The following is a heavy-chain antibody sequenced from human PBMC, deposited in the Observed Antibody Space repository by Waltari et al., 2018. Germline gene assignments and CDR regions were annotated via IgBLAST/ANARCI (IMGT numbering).Heavy chain of an antibody. CDR3: ATKMGTGAGYLDL. CDR2: VYSGGAI. CDR1: GFNVSDKY. V-gene: IGHV3-53*02. D-gene: IGHD1-1*01. Sequence: EVQLVETGGGLSQPGESLRLSCVASGFNVSDKYMDWVRQAPGKGVEWVSVVYSGGAITYVDSVRGRFTITRDDSKNILFLQMNNLRADDSAVYYCATKMGTGAGYLDLWGRGTLVTVSS. J-gene: IGHJ2*01.